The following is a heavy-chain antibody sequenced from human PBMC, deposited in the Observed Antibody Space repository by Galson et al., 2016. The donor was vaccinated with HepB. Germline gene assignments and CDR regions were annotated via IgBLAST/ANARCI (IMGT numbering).Heavy chain of an antibody. Sequence: SLRLSCAASGFPFSSYDMHWVRQSTGKGLEWASGIGTAGDTFYAGSVKGRFNISRENAENSLYLQMNSLRVGDTAVYYCARGGLGYCTGGGCTPFDPWGQGTLVTVSS. D-gene: IGHD2-8*02. CDR1: GFPFSSYD. CDR2: IGTAGDT. V-gene: IGHV3-13*01. CDR3: ARGGLGYCTGGGCTPFDP. J-gene: IGHJ5*02.